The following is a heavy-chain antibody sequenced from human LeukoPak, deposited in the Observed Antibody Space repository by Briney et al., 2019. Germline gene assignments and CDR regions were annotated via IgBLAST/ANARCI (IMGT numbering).Heavy chain of an antibody. J-gene: IGHJ3*02. D-gene: IGHD1-26*01. V-gene: IGHV1-69*05. Sequence: GASVKVSCKASGGTFSSYAISWVRQAPGQGLEWMGGIIPIFGTANYAQKFQGRVTITTDESTSTAYMEQSSLRSEDTAVYYCARNIVGGLGAFDIWGQGTMVTVSS. CDR3: ARNIVGGLGAFDI. CDR2: IIPIFGTA. CDR1: GGTFSSYA.